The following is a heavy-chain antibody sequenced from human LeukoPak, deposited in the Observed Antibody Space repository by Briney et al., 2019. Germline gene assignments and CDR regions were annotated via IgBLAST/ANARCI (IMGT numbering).Heavy chain of an antibody. CDR2: IKTDGSST. CDR1: GFTFSSYW. J-gene: IGHJ4*02. V-gene: IGHV3-74*01. D-gene: IGHD2-2*01. Sequence: GGSLRLSCADSGFTFSSYWMHWVRQAPGKGLVWVSRIKTDGSSTTYADFVQGRFTISRDNAKNTLYLQMNSLRADDTAVYYCVRGRGVPEYYFDYWGQGTLVTVCS. CDR3: VRGRGVPEYYFDY.